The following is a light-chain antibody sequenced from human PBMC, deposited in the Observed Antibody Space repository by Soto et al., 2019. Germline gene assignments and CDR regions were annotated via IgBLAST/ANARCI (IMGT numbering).Light chain of an antibody. CDR1: QSVSNY. V-gene: IGKV3D-15*01. CDR2: GIS. CDR3: QQYSKWPIT. J-gene: IGKJ5*01. Sequence: IVMTQSPATLSVSPGERATLSCRASQSVSNYLAWYQHKPGQAPRLLIYGISSRATGIPARFSGSGSGTEFTLTISSLQPEDFAVYYCQQYSKWPITFGQGTRLEIK.